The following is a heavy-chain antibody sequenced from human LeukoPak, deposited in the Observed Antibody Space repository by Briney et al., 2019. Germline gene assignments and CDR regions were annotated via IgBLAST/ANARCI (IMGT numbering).Heavy chain of an antibody. D-gene: IGHD3-16*02. J-gene: IGHJ4*02. Sequence: SETLSLTCTVSGGSISSYYWSWIRQPAGKGLEWIGRIYTSGSTNYNPSLKSRVTMSVDTSKNQFSLKLSSMTAADTAVYYCARGDYVWGSYRYFDYWGQGTLVTVSS. CDR2: IYTSGST. V-gene: IGHV4-4*07. CDR3: ARGDYVWGSYRYFDY. CDR1: GGSISSYY.